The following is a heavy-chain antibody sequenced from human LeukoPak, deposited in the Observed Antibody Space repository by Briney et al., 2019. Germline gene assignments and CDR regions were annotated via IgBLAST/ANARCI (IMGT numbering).Heavy chain of an antibody. CDR2: ISGSGGST. J-gene: IGHJ4*02. Sequence: GGSLRLSCAASGFTFSSYAMSWVRQAPGKGLEWVSAISGSGGSTYYADSVKGRFTISRDNAKNSLYLQMNSLRAEDTAVYYCARGNSNYHDSSGYYQNPHFDYWGQGTLVTVSS. D-gene: IGHD3-22*01. CDR1: GFTFSSYA. CDR3: ARGNSNYHDSSGYYQNPHFDY. V-gene: IGHV3-23*01.